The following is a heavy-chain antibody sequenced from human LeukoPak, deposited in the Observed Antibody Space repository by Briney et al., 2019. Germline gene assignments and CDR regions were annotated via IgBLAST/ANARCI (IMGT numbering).Heavy chain of an antibody. V-gene: IGHV4-39*07. Sequence: SETLSLTCTVSRGSISTSNHYWGWIRQPPGKGLEWIGSAHSSGSTFYNPSLKSRVTISVDRTNNQLSLKLSSVTAADTALYYCARGLDDSSGYYGGAFDIWGQGTMVTVSS. J-gene: IGHJ3*02. D-gene: IGHD3-22*01. CDR1: RGSISTSNHY. CDR2: AHSSGST. CDR3: ARGLDDSSGYYGGAFDI.